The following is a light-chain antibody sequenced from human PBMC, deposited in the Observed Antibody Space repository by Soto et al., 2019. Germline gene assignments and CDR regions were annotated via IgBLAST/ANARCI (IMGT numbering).Light chain of an antibody. CDR3: QKYGNSPPIN. J-gene: IGKJ5*01. CDR1: QSVRNSY. CDR2: GAS. V-gene: IGKV3-20*01. Sequence: ELVLTPSPGTLSLSPGEISPLSFMSLQSVRNSYLAWYQQKPGQAPRLLMSGASSRSTGIPDRFSGNGSGTDFTLTIRRLQPEDFAVYYCQKYGNSPPINFGQGTQREIK.